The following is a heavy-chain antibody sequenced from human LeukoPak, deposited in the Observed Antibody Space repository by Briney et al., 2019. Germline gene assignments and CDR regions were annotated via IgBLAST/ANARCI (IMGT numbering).Heavy chain of an antibody. CDR2: ISGSGGST. D-gene: IGHD5-18*01. CDR1: RFTFGSYG. V-gene: IGHV3-23*01. CDR3: ARGDTGMVRRYYFDY. J-gene: IGHJ4*02. Sequence: GGSLRLSCVASRFTFGSYGMSWVRQAPGKGLEWVSVISGSGGSTYITDSVKGRFTISRDNSKNTLYLQMHSLRAEDTAVYYCARGDTGMVRRYYFDYWGRGTLVTVSS.